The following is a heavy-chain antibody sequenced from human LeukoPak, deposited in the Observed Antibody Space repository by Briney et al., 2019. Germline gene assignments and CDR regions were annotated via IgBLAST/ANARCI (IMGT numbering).Heavy chain of an antibody. Sequence: SETLSLTCTVSDGSISSSNYYWAWIRQPPGKGLEWIANIFYTGNTYYNPSLTSRVTISVDTSKNQFSLKLSSVTAADTAVYYCARHKDYYYSYMDVWGKGTTVTISS. CDR2: IFYTGNT. CDR3: ARHKDYYYSYMDV. CDR1: DGSISSSNYY. J-gene: IGHJ6*03. V-gene: IGHV4-39*01.